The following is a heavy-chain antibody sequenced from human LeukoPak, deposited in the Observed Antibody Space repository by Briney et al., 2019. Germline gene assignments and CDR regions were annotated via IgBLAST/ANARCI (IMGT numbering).Heavy chain of an antibody. CDR1: GYSFTGYY. J-gene: IGHJ4*02. D-gene: IGHD5-18*01. Sequence: GASVKVSCKASGYSFTGYYIHWVRQAPGQGLEWMGWINPNIGGTNFAQKFQDRVTMTMDTSISTAYMELSRLRPDDTAVYYCSRSVLGYSYFDYWGQGILVTVSS. CDR3: SRSVLGYSYFDY. V-gene: IGHV1-2*02. CDR2: INPNIGGT.